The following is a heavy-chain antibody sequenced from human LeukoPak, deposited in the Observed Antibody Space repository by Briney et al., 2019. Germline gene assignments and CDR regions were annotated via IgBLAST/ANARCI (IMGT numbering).Heavy chain of an antibody. Sequence: SETLSLTCTVSGGSISSYYWSWIRQPPGKGLEWIGYIYYSGSTNYNPSLKSRVTISVDTSKNQSSLKLSSVTAADTAVYYCARQGVRDWYFDLWGRGTLVTVSS. CDR1: GGSISSYY. J-gene: IGHJ2*01. CDR2: IYYSGST. CDR3: ARQGVRDWYFDL. V-gene: IGHV4-59*08. D-gene: IGHD3-10*01.